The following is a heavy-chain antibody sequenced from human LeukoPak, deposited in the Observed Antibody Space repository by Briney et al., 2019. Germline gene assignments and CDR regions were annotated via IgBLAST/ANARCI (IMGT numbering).Heavy chain of an antibody. CDR1: GFTFSSYS. Sequence: GGSLRLSCAASGFTFSSYSMNWVRQAPGKGLEWVSSISSSSSYIYYADSVKGRFTISRDNSKNTLYLQMNSLRAEDTAVYYCARSGIAARPLDYWGQGTLVTVSS. CDR2: ISSSSSYI. V-gene: IGHV3-21*01. CDR3: ARSGIAARPLDY. J-gene: IGHJ4*02. D-gene: IGHD6-6*01.